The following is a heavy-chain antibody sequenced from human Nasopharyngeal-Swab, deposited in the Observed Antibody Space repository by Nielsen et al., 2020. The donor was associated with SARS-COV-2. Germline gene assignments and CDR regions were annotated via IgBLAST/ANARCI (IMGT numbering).Heavy chain of an antibody. CDR3: ASGRLRFLEWPAEGEFYYYYGMDV. CDR2: IYYSGST. V-gene: IGHV4-39*01. Sequence: WIRQPPGKGLEWIGSIYYSGSTYYNPSLKSRVTMSVDTSKNQFSLKLSSVTAADTAVYYCASGRLRFLEWPAEGEFYYYYGMDVWGQGTTVTVSS. J-gene: IGHJ6*02. D-gene: IGHD3-3*01.